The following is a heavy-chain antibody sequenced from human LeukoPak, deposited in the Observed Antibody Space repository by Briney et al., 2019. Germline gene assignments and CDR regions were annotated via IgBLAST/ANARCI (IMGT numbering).Heavy chain of an antibody. CDR2: INPNSGGT. D-gene: IGHD6-19*01. Sequence: ASVKVSCKASGYTFTGYYMHWVRQAPGQGPEWMGWINPNSGGTNYAQKFQGRVTMTRDTSISTAYMELSRLRSDDTAMYYCARSSGWKYNIDYWGQGTLVTVSS. J-gene: IGHJ4*02. CDR1: GYTFTGYY. V-gene: IGHV1-2*02. CDR3: ARSSGWKYNIDY.